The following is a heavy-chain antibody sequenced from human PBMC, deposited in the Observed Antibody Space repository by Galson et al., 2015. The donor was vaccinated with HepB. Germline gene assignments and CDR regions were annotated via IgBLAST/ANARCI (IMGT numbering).Heavy chain of an antibody. CDR1: GFTFSSNA. CDR2: IGVNDGSI. Sequence: SLRLSCAASGFTFSSNAMNWVRQAPGKGLEWVSGIGVNDGSIYYANSVKGRFTISRDNSKNTLYLQVNGLRVEDTAIYYCAKGRPERPPEHRGYDLPDYWGQGTLVTVSS. CDR3: AKGRPERPPEHRGYDLPDY. J-gene: IGHJ4*02. V-gene: IGHV3-23*01. D-gene: IGHD5-12*01.